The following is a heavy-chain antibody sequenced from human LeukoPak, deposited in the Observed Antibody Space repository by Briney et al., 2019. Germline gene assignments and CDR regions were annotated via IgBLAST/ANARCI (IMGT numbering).Heavy chain of an antibody. CDR1: GFTFSSYG. CDR3: AKDHLPGIVVADRDY. CDR2: IRYDGSNK. V-gene: IGHV3-30*02. J-gene: IGHJ4*02. Sequence: GGSLRLSCAASGFTFSSYGMHWVRQAPGKGLEWVAFIRYDGSNKYYADSVKGRFTISRDNSKNTLYLQINSLRAEDTAVYYCAKDHLPGIVVADRDYWGQGTLVTVSA. D-gene: IGHD6-19*01.